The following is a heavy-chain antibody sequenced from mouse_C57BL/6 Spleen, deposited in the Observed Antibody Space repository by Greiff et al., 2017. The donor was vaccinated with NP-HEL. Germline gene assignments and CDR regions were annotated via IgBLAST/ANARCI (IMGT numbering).Heavy chain of an antibody. Sequence: VQLQQPGAELVKPGASVKLSCKASGYTFTSYWMHWVKQRPGQGLEWIGMIHPNSGSTNYNEKFKSKATLTVDKSSSTAYMQLSSLTSEDSAVYYCARSEAVVATGYFDYWGQGTTLTVSS. D-gene: IGHD1-1*01. CDR2: IHPNSGST. CDR1: GYTFTSYW. CDR3: ARSEAVVATGYFDY. V-gene: IGHV1-64*01. J-gene: IGHJ2*01.